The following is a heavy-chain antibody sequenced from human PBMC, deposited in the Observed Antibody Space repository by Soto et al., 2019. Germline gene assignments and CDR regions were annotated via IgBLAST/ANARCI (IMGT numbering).Heavy chain of an antibody. V-gene: IGHV3-30*18. J-gene: IGHJ4*02. Sequence: PGGSLRLSCAASGFTFSSYGMHWVRQAPGKGLEWVAVISYDGSNKYYADSVKGRFTISRDNSKNTLYLQMNSLRAEDTAVYYCAKDPRSWGQGTLVTVSS. CDR2: ISYDGSNK. CDR3: AKDPRS. CDR1: GFTFSSYG.